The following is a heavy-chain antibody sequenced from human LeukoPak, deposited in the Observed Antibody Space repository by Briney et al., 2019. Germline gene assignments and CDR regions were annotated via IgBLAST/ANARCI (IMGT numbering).Heavy chain of an antibody. V-gene: IGHV3-23*01. Sequence: GGSLRLSCAASGFTFSTYAMSWVRQAPGKGLEWVSAISGSGGSTYYADSVKGRFTISRDSSKNTLYLQMNSLRAEDTSIYFCAKALEQETVIALDSWGQGTLVTVSS. CDR3: AKALEQETVIALDS. CDR2: ISGSGGST. D-gene: IGHD6-13*01. J-gene: IGHJ4*02. CDR1: GFTFSTYA.